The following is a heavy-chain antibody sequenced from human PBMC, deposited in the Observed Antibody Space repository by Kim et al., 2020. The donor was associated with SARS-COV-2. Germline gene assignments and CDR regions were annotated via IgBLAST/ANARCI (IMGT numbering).Heavy chain of an antibody. V-gene: IGHV3-7*01. J-gene: IGHJ4*02. CDR2: IKQDGSEK. CDR1: GFTFSGSW. D-gene: IGHD3-22*01. Sequence: GGSLRLSCAASGFTFSGSWMSWVRQAPGKGLEWVANIKQDGSEKYYVDSVKGRFTVSRDNAKNSLYLQMNSLRAEDTAVYYCASHTSGYKYWGQGTLVTVSS. CDR3: ASHTSGYKY.